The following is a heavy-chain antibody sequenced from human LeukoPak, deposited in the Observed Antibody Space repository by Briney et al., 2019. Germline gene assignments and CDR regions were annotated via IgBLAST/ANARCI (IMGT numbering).Heavy chain of an antibody. J-gene: IGHJ4*02. CDR3: ATQQRVRNDFEY. CDR2: INPNSGGT. V-gene: IGHV1-2*02. CDR1: GFTDYY. Sequence: ASVKVSCKASGFTDYYIHWVRQAPGQTLEWMAWINPNSGGTNFAQNLQGRLTLTSDTSISTTYMELSWLTSDDTAVYYCATQQRVRNDFEYWGQGTPVTVSS. D-gene: IGHD6-13*01.